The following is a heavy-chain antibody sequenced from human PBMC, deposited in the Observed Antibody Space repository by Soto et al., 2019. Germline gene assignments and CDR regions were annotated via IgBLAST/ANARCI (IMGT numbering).Heavy chain of an antibody. CDR2: ISHDSRNI. CDR1: GLDFRNND. J-gene: IGHJ4*02. D-gene: IGHD3-10*01. V-gene: IGHV3-30*18. CDR3: AKLVDKTLDDF. Sequence: QVQLVESGGGVIQPGRSLRLSCAASGLDFRNNDMHWVRQAPGKGLERVAVISHDSRNIFYGDSVKGRVTGSRDNSKNTLYLEMNRLGVDDTAVYFCAKLVDKTLDDFWGLGTLVVVSS.